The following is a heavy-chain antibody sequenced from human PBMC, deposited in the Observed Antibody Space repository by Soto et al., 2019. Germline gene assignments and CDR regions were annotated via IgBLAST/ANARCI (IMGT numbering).Heavy chain of an antibody. J-gene: IGHJ6*02. CDR3: ARDPSIAARPDYYYYGMDV. D-gene: IGHD6-6*01. CDR2: IIPILGIA. V-gene: IGHV1-69*04. CDR1: GGTFSSYA. Sequence: ASVKVSCKASGGTFSSYAISWVRQAPGQGLEWMGRIIPILGIANYAQKFQGRVTITADKSTSTAYMELSSLRSEDTAVYYCARDPSIAARPDYYYYGMDVWGQGTTVTVSS.